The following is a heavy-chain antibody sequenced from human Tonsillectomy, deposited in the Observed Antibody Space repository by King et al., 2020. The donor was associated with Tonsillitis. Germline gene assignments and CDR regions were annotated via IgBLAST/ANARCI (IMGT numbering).Heavy chain of an antibody. V-gene: IGHV1-18*04. Sequence: VQLVESGGEVKKPGASVKVSCKASGYTFTTYGISWVRQAPGQGLEWMGWISAYNGNTNYAQKVQGRVTMTTDTSTSTAYMELRSLRSDDTAVYYCARDLKYYYDRSGYFFDYWGQGTLVTVSS. CDR3: ARDLKYYYDRSGYFFDY. CDR2: ISAYNGNT. D-gene: IGHD3-22*01. CDR1: GYTFTTYG. J-gene: IGHJ4*02.